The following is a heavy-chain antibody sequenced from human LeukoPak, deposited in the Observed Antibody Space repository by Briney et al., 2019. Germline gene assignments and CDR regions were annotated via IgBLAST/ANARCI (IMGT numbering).Heavy chain of an antibody. V-gene: IGHV4-4*07. CDR2: IHTSGSS. CDR1: GGSIISYY. D-gene: IGHD6-13*01. J-gene: IGHJ4*02. CDR3: ATGYSSTWSDY. Sequence: PSETLSLTCTVSGGSIISYYWSWIRQPAGKGLEWIGLIHTSGSSNYNTSLKSRVTMSVDTSKKQFSLKLTSVTAADTAIYYCATGYSSTWSDYWGQGTLVTVSS.